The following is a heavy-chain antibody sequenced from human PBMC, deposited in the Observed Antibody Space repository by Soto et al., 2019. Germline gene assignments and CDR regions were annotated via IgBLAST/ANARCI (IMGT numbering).Heavy chain of an antibody. Sequence: GGSLRLSCAASGFTFDDYGMSWVRQAPGKGLEWVSGINWNGGSTGYADSVKGRFTISRDNAKNSLYLQMNSLRAEDTAVYYCARDLRQTAMGPYYYYGMDVWGQGTTVTVSS. J-gene: IGHJ6*02. CDR2: INWNGGST. CDR1: GFTFDDYG. V-gene: IGHV3-20*04. CDR3: ARDLRQTAMGPYYYYGMDV. D-gene: IGHD5-18*01.